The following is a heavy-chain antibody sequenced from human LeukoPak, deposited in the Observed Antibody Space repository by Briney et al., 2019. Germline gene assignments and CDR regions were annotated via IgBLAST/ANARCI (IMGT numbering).Heavy chain of an antibody. V-gene: IGHV3-43*02. CDR3: VGPPCLRGGYCSTNS. Sequence: GGSLRLSCVASGLPIADFAMHWVRQAPGKGLEWVSLISGDGVSTLYADSVKGRFTISRDNARNSLYLQMNSLTVEDTAVYYCVGPPCLRGGYCSTNSWGQGTLVTVDS. CDR2: ISGDGVST. D-gene: IGHD2-2*01. CDR1: GLPIADFA. J-gene: IGHJ4*02.